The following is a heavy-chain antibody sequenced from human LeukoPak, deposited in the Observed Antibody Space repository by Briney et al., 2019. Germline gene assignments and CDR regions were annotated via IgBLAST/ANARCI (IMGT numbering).Heavy chain of an antibody. CDR1: GGSIRSYY. D-gene: IGHD3-10*01. CDR3: ARGRRGLLWFGSFDY. CDR2: IYTSGST. Sequence: SETLSLTCTVSGGSIRSYYWNWIRQSAGKGLEWIGRIYTSGSTNYNPSLKSRVTMSVDASKSQFSLKLSSVTAADTAVYYCARGRRGLLWFGSFDYWGQGTLVTVSS. V-gene: IGHV4-4*07. J-gene: IGHJ4*02.